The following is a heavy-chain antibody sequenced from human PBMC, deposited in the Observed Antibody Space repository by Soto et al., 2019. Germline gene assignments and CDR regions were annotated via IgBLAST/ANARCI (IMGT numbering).Heavy chain of an antibody. V-gene: IGHV4-34*01. D-gene: IGHD3-22*01. CDR2: INHSGGT. CDR1: GGSLSGNY. CDR3: SGRNGYYFGVEH. Sequence: QVQLQQWGAGLLKPSETLFLTCAVYGGSLSGNYWSWIRQTPGKGLEWIGEINHSGGTDYNPSLKNRVTISGDTSKSQLSLKLSSVSAADTGVYYCSGRNGYYFGVEHWGQGTLVTVSS. J-gene: IGHJ1*01.